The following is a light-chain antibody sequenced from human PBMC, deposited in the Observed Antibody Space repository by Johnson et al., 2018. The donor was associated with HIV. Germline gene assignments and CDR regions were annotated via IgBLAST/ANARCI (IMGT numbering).Light chain of an antibody. V-gene: IGLV1-51*01. CDR3: GTWDGSLSGYV. Sequence: QSVLSQPPSVSAAPGQKVTISCSGSSSNIGNNYVSWYQQLPGTAPKLVIYDNNKRPSGIPDQFSGSKSGTSATLGITGLQTGDEADYYCGTWDGSLSGYVFGTGSKVTVL. J-gene: IGLJ1*01. CDR2: DNN. CDR1: SSNIGNNY.